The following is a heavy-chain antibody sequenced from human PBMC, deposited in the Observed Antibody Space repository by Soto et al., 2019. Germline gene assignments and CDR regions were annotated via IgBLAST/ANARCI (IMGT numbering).Heavy chain of an antibody. Sequence: GGSLRLSCAASGFTFSSYGMHWVRQAPGKGLEWVAVIWYDGSNKYYADSVKGRFTISRDNSKNTLYLQMNSLRAEDTAVYYCARDGGVYSGSYQYYFDYWGQGTLVTVSS. D-gene: IGHD1-26*01. V-gene: IGHV3-33*01. J-gene: IGHJ4*02. CDR1: GFTFSSYG. CDR2: IWYDGSNK. CDR3: ARDGGVYSGSYQYYFDY.